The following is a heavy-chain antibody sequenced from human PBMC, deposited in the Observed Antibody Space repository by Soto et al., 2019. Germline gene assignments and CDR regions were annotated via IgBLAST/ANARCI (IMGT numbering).Heavy chain of an antibody. V-gene: IGHV3-64*01. CDR1: GFTFSSYA. CDR2: ISSNGGST. J-gene: IGHJ4*02. Sequence: PGGSLRLSCAASGFTFSSYAMHWVRQAPGKGLEYVSAISSNGGSTYYANSVKGRFTISRDNSKNTLYLQMNSLRAEDTAVYYCAKGCPEAACFDYWGQGTLVTVSS. CDR3: AKGCPEAACFDY. D-gene: IGHD6-25*01.